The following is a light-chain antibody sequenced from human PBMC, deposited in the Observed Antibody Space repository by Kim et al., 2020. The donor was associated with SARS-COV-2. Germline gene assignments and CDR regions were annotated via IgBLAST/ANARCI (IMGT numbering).Light chain of an antibody. CDR2: GAF. CDR3: QQYKNWPYT. V-gene: IGKV3-15*01. CDR1: QSVSSN. J-gene: IGKJ2*01. Sequence: SGPPGERATPSCRASQSVSSNLAWYQQKPGQAPRLLIYGAFTRATGIPARFSGSGSGTEFTLTINSLQSEDFAVYYCQQYKNWPYTFGQGTKLEI.